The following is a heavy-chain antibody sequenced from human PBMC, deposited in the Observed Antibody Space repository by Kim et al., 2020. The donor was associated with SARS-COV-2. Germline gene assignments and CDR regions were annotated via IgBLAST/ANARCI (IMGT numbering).Heavy chain of an antibody. CDR1: GYIFSNSW. Sequence: GESLKISCKGSGYIFSNSWIAWVRQLPGKGLEWMGIIYPGDSDTRYSPSFQGQVIMSADKSISTAYLQWSSLKASDSGIYFCARRGSYYSHDFWGQGTLVTVSS. V-gene: IGHV5-51*01. J-gene: IGHJ4*02. CDR2: IYPGDSDT. CDR3: ARRGSYYSHDF. D-gene: IGHD3-10*01.